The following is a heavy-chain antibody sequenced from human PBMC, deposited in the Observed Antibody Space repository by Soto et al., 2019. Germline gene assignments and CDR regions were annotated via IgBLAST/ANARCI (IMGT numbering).Heavy chain of an antibody. CDR3: AKDGGVGQQLVY. V-gene: IGHV3-30*18. CDR1: GFTFSSYG. J-gene: IGHJ4*02. D-gene: IGHD6-13*01. Sequence: ESGGGVVQPGRSLRLSCAASGFTFSSYGMHWVRQAPGKGLEWVAVISYDGSNKYYADSVKGRFTISRDNSKNTLYLQMNSLRAEDTAVYYCAKDGGVGQQLVYWGQGTLVTVSS. CDR2: ISYDGSNK.